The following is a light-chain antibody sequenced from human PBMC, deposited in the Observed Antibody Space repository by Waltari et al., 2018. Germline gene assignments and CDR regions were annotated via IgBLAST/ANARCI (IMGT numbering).Light chain of an antibody. J-gene: IGKJ1*01. CDR1: QSVSRF. Sequence: EIVLTQSPVPLSLSPGERATLSCRASQSVSRFLAWYQQKPGQAPRLLIYDASSRATGIPDRFSGSGSGTDFSLTISRLEPEDFAVYYCQKYGSLPATFGQGTKVEIK. V-gene: IGKV3-20*01. CDR3: QKYGSLPAT. CDR2: DAS.